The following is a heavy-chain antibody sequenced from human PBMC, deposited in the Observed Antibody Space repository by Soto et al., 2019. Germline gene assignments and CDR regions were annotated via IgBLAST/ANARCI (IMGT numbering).Heavy chain of an antibody. CDR3: ARDFQSIAAAANHWFDP. Sequence: GASVKVSCKASGYTFTSYGISWVRQAPGQGLEWMGWISAYNGNTNYAQKLQGRVTMTTDTSTSTAFMELWSLRSDDTAVYYCARDFQSIAAAANHWFDPWGQGTLVTVSS. V-gene: IGHV1-18*01. CDR1: GYTFTSYG. D-gene: IGHD6-13*01. J-gene: IGHJ5*02. CDR2: ISAYNGNT.